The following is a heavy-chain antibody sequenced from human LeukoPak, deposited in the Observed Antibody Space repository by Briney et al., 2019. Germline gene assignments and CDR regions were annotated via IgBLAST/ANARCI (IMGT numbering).Heavy chain of an antibody. V-gene: IGHV4-38-2*02. CDR1: GYSIRSGYY. CDR2: IYHSGST. Sequence: SETLSLTCTVSGYSIRSGYYWGWIRQPPGKGLEWIGSIYHSGSTYYNPSLKSRVTISVHTSKNQFSLKLNSVTAADTAVYYCARGKEVITMLRGLKPGYYFDYWGQGTLVTVSS. CDR3: ARGKEVITMLRGLKPGYYFDY. D-gene: IGHD3-10*01. J-gene: IGHJ4*02.